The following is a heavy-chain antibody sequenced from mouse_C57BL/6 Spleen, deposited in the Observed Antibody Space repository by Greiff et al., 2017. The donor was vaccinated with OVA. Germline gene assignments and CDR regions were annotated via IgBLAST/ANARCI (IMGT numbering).Heavy chain of an antibody. D-gene: IGHD1-1*01. Sequence: EVKVVESGAELVKPGASVKLSCTASGFNIKDYYMHWVKQRPEQGLEWIGRIDPEDGETKYAPKFQGKATITADTSSNTAYLQLRSLTSEDTAAVYGASGITTVVGAMDYWGQGTSVTVSS. CDR3: ASGITTVVGAMDY. J-gene: IGHJ4*01. V-gene: IGHV14-2*01. CDR2: IDPEDGET. CDR1: GFNIKDYY.